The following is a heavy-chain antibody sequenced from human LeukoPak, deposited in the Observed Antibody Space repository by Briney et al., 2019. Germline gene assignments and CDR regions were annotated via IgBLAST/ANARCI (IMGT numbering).Heavy chain of an antibody. CDR2: ISGSGGTT. V-gene: IGHV3-23*01. CDR1: GFTFSSSA. J-gene: IGHJ5*02. Sequence: PGGSLRLSCAASGFTFSSSAMSWVRQAPGKGLEWASAISGSGGTTYYADSVKGRFTISRDNSKNTLYLQMNSLRAEDTAVYYCTKEPLLRVSYNCFDPWGQGTLVTVSS. CDR3: TKEPLLRVSYNCFDP. D-gene: IGHD3-9*01.